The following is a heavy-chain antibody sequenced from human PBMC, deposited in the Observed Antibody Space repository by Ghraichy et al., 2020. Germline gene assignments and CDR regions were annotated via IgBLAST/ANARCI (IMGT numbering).Heavy chain of an antibody. CDR3: ARHRFGELLF. CDR2: IYYSGST. Sequence: SETLSLTCTVSGGSISSYYWSWIRQPPGKGLEWIGYIYYSGSTNYNPSLKSRVTISVDTSKNQFSLKLSSVTAADTAVYYCARHRFGELLFGGQGTLVTVSS. V-gene: IGHV4-59*08. CDR1: GGSISSYY. D-gene: IGHD3-10*01. J-gene: IGHJ4*02.